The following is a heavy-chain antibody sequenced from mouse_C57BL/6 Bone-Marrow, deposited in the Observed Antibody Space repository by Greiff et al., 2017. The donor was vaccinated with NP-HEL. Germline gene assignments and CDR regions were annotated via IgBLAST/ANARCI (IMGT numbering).Heavy chain of an antibody. CDR1: GYTFTGYW. D-gene: IGHD1-1*01. V-gene: IGHV1-9*01. J-gene: IGHJ2*01. CDR2: IFPGSGST. CDR3: ASGRLITTAFDGMDY. Sequence: QVQLQQSGAELIKPGASVKLSCKATGYTFTGYWIEWVKQRPGHGLEWIGEIFPGSGSTNYNEKFKGKATFTADTSSNTAYMQLSSLTTEDSAIYNCASGRLITTAFDGMDYGGKGTTLTVSS.